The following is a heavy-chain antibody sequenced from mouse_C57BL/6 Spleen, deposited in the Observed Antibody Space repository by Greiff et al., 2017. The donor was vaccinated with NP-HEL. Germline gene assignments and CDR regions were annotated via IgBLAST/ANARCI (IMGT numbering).Heavy chain of an antibody. V-gene: IGHV1-82*01. CDR1: GYAFSSSW. CDR2: IYPGDGDT. Sequence: VQLQQSGPELVKPGASVKISCKASGYAFSSSWMNWVKQRPGKGLEWIGRIYPGDGDTNYNGKFKGKATLTADKSSSTAYMQLSSLTSEDSAVYFCARDDGYFCAYWGQGTLVTVSA. J-gene: IGHJ3*01. D-gene: IGHD2-3*01. CDR3: ARDDGYFCAY.